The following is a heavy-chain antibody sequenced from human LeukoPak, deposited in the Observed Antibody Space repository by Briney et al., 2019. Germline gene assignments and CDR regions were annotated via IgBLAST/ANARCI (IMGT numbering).Heavy chain of an antibody. CDR1: GFSFSSYT. D-gene: IGHD7-27*01. V-gene: IGHV3-23*01. CDR2: ITGGGDGT. CDR3: AKGISCNFGNWGSAEFDY. J-gene: IGHJ4*02. Sequence: GGSLRLSCAASGFSFSSYTMTWVRQAPGKGLEWVSAITGGGDGTYYTDSVKGRFTISRDNSQNTLYLQMNSLRAEDTAVYYCAKGISCNFGNWGSAEFDYWGQGTQVTVSS.